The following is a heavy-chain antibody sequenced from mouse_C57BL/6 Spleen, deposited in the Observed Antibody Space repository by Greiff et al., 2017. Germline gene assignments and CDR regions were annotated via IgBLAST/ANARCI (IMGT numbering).Heavy chain of an antibody. V-gene: IGHV3-6*01. CDR3: ARDDYGSNYAMDD. Sequence: ESGPGLVKPSQSLSLTCSVTGYSITSGYYWNWIRQFPGNKLEWMGYISYDGSNNYNPSLKNRISITRDTSKNQFFLKLNSVTTEDTATYDWARDDYGSNYAMDDWGQGTSVTVSS. D-gene: IGHD1-1*01. J-gene: IGHJ4*01. CDR1: GYSITSGYY. CDR2: ISYDGSN.